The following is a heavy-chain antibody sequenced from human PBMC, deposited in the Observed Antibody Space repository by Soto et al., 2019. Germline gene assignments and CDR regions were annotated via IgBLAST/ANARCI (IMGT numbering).Heavy chain of an antibody. J-gene: IGHJ4*02. Sequence: ASVKVSCKASGYTFTGYYMHWVRQAPGQGLEWMGWINPNSGGTNYAQKFQGRVTMTRDTSISTAYMELSRLRSDDTAVYYCAKDGLIVATIGGLFDYWGQGTLVTVSS. CDR3: AKDGLIVATIGGLFDY. V-gene: IGHV1-2*02. CDR2: INPNSGGT. D-gene: IGHD5-12*01. CDR1: GYTFTGYY.